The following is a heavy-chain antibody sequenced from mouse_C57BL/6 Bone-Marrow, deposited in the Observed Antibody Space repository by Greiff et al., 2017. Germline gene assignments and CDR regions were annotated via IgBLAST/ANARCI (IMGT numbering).Heavy chain of an antibody. CDR3: ARGSSGYAWFAY. D-gene: IGHD3-2*02. CDR2: IHPNSGST. Sequence: QVQLQQPGAELVKPGASVKLSCKASGYTFTSYWMHWVKQRPGQGLEWIGMIHPNSGSTNYNEKFKSKATLTVDKSSSTAYMQLSRLTSEDSAVYYCARGSSGYAWFAYWGQGTLVTVSA. J-gene: IGHJ3*01. V-gene: IGHV1-64*01. CDR1: GYTFTSYW.